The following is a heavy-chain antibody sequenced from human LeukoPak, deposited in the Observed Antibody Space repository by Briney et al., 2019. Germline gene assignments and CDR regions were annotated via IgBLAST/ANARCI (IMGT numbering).Heavy chain of an antibody. D-gene: IGHD3/OR15-3a*01. V-gene: IGHV3-33*01. Sequence: PGGSLRLSCAASGLTFSTYGFQWIRQAPGKGLEWVSLLWNDGKKAEYADSAKRRFTIFRDNSKNTVYLQMNSLRAEATAVYYCVRDIWTSGNKYFDYWGQGTLVTVSS. J-gene: IGHJ4*02. CDR1: GLTFSTYG. CDR2: LWNDGKKA. CDR3: VRDIWTSGNKYFDY.